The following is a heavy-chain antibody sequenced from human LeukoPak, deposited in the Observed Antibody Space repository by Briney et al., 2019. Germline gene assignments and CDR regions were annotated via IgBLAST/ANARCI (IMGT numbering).Heavy chain of an antibody. J-gene: IGHJ4*02. CDR1: GFTFDDYA. Sequence: PGRSLRLSCAASGFTFDDYAMHRVRQAPGKGLEWVSGISWNSGSIGYADSVKGRFTISRDNAKNSLYLQMNSLRAEDTALYYCAKDKDRITMVRGVPYFDYWGQGTLVTVSS. CDR3: AKDKDRITMVRGVPYFDY. D-gene: IGHD3-10*01. CDR2: ISWNSGSI. V-gene: IGHV3-9*01.